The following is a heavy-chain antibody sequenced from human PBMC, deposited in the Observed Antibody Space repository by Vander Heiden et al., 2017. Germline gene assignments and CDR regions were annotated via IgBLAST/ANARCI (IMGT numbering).Heavy chain of an antibody. D-gene: IGHD2-8*01. CDR3: AKDGVSPFDY. CDR1: GFTFSSYG. CDR2: ISYDGSNK. V-gene: IGHV3-30*18. Sequence: QVQLVESGGGVVQPGRSLRLPCAASGFTFSSYGMHWVRQAPGKGLEWVAVISYDGSNKYYADSVKGRFTISRDNSKNTLYLQMNSLRAEDTAVYYCAKDGVSPFDYWGQGTLVTVSS. J-gene: IGHJ4*02.